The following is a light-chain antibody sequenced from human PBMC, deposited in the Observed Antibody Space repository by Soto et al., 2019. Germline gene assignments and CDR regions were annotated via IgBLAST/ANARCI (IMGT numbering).Light chain of an antibody. CDR1: QSLLHSNGYNY. J-gene: IGKJ1*01. Sequence: DIVMTQSPLSLPVTPGEPASISCRSSQSLLHSNGYNYLDWYLQKPWQSPQLLIYLGSNRASGVPYRFSGSGSGTDCTLRISRVEAEDVGVYYCLQALQTSWTFGQGTKVEIK. CDR3: LQALQTSWT. V-gene: IGKV2-28*01. CDR2: LGS.